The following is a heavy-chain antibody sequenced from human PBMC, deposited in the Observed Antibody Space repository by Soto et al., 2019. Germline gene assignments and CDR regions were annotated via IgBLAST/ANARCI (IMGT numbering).Heavy chain of an antibody. J-gene: IGHJ4*02. Sequence: QVQLVQSGAEVKKPGASVKVSCKASGYTFTSYDINWVRQATGQGLEWMGWMNPDSGNTGYAQKFQGRVTMTRNTSISTAYMALSSMGSEDTAVFYCARTLYGDNVDYWGQGSLVTVSS. CDR2: MNPDSGNT. CDR3: ARTLYGDNVDY. CDR1: GYTFTSYD. D-gene: IGHD4-17*01. V-gene: IGHV1-8*01.